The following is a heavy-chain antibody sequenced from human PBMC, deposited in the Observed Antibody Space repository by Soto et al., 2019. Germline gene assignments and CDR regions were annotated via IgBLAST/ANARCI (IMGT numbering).Heavy chain of an antibody. V-gene: IGHV3-15*01. J-gene: IGHJ4*02. CDR2: IKSKTDGGAT. CDR1: GFSFSHYS. Sequence: GGSLRLSCAASGFSFSHYSIIWVRQAPVDGLEWVGRIKSKTDGGATDYAAPVKGRFTISRDDSKNTLYLQMNGLKTEDIAVYYCTTDPFDYWGKGTRVT. CDR3: TTDPFDY.